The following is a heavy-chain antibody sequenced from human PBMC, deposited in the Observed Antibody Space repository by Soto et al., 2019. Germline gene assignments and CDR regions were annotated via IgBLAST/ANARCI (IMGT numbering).Heavy chain of an antibody. D-gene: IGHD5-18*01. Sequence: PSETLSLTCTVSGDSVRSDDYYWNWIRQPPGKGLEWIGYIYYSGSTYYNPSLKSRVSISIDTSKNQFSLELSSVTAADTAVYFCATELRGYSYGPGDLSWGQGTLVTVSS. CDR2: IYYSGST. CDR3: ATELRGYSYGPGDLS. J-gene: IGHJ5*02. CDR1: GDSVRSDDYY. V-gene: IGHV4-30-4*01.